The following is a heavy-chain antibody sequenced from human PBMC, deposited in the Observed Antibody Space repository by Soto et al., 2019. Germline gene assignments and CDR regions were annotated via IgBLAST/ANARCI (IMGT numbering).Heavy chain of an antibody. CDR2: ISRNGRST. J-gene: IGHJ4*02. V-gene: IGHV3-64*01. CDR1: GFTFSSYA. D-gene: IGHD3-22*01. Sequence: GGSLRLSCAASGFTFSSYAMYWVRQAPGKGLEYLTAISRNGRSTFYANSVKGRFTISRDNSKNTLYLQMGSLRAEDTSVYYCARNQDYYDSSGYPTVPDYWGQGTLVTVSS. CDR3: ARNQDYYDSSGYPTVPDY.